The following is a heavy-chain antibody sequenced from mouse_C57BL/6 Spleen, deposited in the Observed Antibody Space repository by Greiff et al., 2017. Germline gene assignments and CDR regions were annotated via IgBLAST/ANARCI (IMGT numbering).Heavy chain of an antibody. CDR3: ARSEGFYYYDSSLDD. V-gene: IGHV1-53*01. D-gene: IGHD1-1*01. CDR1: GYTFTSYW. J-gene: IGHJ2*01. CDR2: INPSNGGT. Sequence: QVQLQQPGTELVKPGASVKLSCKASGYTFTSYWMHWVKQRPGQGLEWIGNINPSNGGTNYNEKFKSKATLTVDKSSSTAYMQLSSLTSEDSAVYYCARSEGFYYYDSSLDDWGQGTTLTVSS.